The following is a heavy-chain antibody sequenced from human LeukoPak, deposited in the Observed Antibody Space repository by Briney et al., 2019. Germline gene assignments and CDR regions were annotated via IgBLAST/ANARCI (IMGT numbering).Heavy chain of an antibody. V-gene: IGHV3-23*01. CDR3: AKDQTWDHTPKYFNY. J-gene: IGHJ4*02. CDR1: GCTFNNYA. D-gene: IGHD1-26*01. Sequence: PGGSLRLSFAASGCTFNNYAMSGVRQARGRGLDWISGIRGKGDNTNYEDSVKGRYTVSSNNTKNTVSMQKKRMSAEDTDLYYCAKDQTWDHTPKYFNYWGQGTRVTVSS. CDR2: IRGKGDNT.